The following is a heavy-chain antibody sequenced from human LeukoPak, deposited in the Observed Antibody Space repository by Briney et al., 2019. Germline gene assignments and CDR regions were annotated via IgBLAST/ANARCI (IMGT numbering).Heavy chain of an antibody. CDR3: ASGYSYGHYFDY. CDR1: GGSFSGYY. J-gene: IGHJ4*02. V-gene: IGHV4-34*01. D-gene: IGHD5-18*01. CDR2: INHSGST. Sequence: SETLSLTCAVYGGSFSGYYWSWIRQPPGKGLEWIGEINHSGSTNYNPSLKSRVTISVDTSKNQFSLKLSSVTAADTAVYYCASGYSYGHYFDYWGQGTLVTVSS.